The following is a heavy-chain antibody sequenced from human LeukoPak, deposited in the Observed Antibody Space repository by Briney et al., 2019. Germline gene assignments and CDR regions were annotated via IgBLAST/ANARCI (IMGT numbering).Heavy chain of an antibody. Sequence: QSGGSLRLSCAASGFTFDDYAMHWVRQAPGKGLEWVSGISWNSGSIGYADSVKGRFTISRDNAKNSLYLQMNSLRAEDMALYYCAKTREGGFVSAFDIWGQGTMVTVSS. CDR1: GFTFDDYA. D-gene: IGHD5-12*01. CDR2: ISWNSGSI. J-gene: IGHJ3*02. CDR3: AKTREGGFVSAFDI. V-gene: IGHV3-9*03.